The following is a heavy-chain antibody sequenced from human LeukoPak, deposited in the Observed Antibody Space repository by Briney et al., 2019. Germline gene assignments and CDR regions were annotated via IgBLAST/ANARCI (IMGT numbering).Heavy chain of an antibody. CDR1: GYTFTSYY. J-gene: IGHJ4*02. CDR3: ARGPLGSSSWYFLDPYFDY. CDR2: INPSGGST. V-gene: IGHV1-46*01. D-gene: IGHD6-13*01. Sequence: ASVKVSCKASGYTFTSYYMHWVRQAPGQGLEWMGIINPSGGSTSYAQKFQGGVTMTRDTSTSTVYMELSSLRSEDTAVYYCARGPLGSSSWYFLDPYFDYWGQGTLVTVSS.